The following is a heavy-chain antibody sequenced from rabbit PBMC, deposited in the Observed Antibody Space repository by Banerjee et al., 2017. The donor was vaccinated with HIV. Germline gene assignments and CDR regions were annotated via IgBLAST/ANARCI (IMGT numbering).Heavy chain of an antibody. CDR2: IYAGSGST. D-gene: IGHD6-1*01. CDR1: GFSFSSSYY. Sequence: QEQLEESGGDLVKPGASLTLTCTASGFSFSSSYYMCWVRQAPGKGLEWIACIYAGSGSTYYASWAKGRFTISKTSSTTVTLQMTSLTAADTATYFCARHNEGGNYDYALNLWGPGTLVTVS. CDR3: ARHNEGGNYDYALNL. J-gene: IGHJ4*01. V-gene: IGHV1S45*01.